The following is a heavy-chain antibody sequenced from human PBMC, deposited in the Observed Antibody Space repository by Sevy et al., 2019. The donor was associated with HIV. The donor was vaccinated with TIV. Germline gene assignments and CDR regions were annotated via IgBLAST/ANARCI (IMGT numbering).Heavy chain of an antibody. J-gene: IGHJ4*02. V-gene: IGHV3-21*01. CDR3: ARAGGYSSSFDY. CDR2: ISSSSSYI. CDR1: GFTFSSYS. D-gene: IGHD5-18*01. Sequence: GGSLRLSCAASGFTFSSYSMNWVRQAPGKGLEWVSSISSSSSYIYYADSVKGPFTISRDNAKNSLYLQMNSLRAEDTDVYYCARAGGYSSSFDYWGQGTLVTVSS.